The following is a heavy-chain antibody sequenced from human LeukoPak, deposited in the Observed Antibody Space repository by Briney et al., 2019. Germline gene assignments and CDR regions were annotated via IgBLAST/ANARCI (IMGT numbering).Heavy chain of an antibody. CDR3: AGTLVVTGDAFDI. CDR1: GGSISSGSYY. Sequence: SQTLSLTCTVSGGSISSGSYYWSWIRQPAGKGLEWIGRIYTSGSTNYNPSLKSRVTISVDTSKNQFSLKLSSVTAADTAVYYCAGTLVVTGDAFDIWGQGTMVTVSS. CDR2: IYTSGST. J-gene: IGHJ3*02. D-gene: IGHD3-22*01. V-gene: IGHV4-61*02.